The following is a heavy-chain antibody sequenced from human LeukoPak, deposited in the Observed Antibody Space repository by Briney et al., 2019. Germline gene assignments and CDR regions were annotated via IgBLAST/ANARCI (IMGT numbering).Heavy chain of an antibody. D-gene: IGHD4-17*01. CDR3: ATNYGDYVNWFDP. CDR1: GFTFRNYA. V-gene: IGHV3-23*01. CDR2: ISAGGEST. Sequence: GGSLRLSCGASGFTFRNYAMSWVRQAPGQGLQWVSSISAGGESTFHADAVKGRFTIYRDNSKNTMSLQMKSLRAEDTAIYYCATNYGDYVNWFDPWGQGTLVTVSS. J-gene: IGHJ5*02.